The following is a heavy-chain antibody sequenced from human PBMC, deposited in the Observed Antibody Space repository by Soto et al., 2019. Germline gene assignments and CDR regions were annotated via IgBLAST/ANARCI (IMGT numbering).Heavy chain of an antibody. D-gene: IGHD3-10*01. CDR3: ARLGDAYYGSGSYPYYYYYMDV. V-gene: IGHV1-18*01. CDR1: GYAFTSYG. J-gene: IGHJ6*03. CDR2: ISAYNGNT. Sequence: ASVKVSCKASGYAFTSYGISWVRQAPGQGLEWMGWISAYNGNTNYAQKLQGRVTMTTDTSTSTAYMELRSLRSDDTAVYYCARLGDAYYGSGSYPYYYYYMDVWGKGTTVTVSS.